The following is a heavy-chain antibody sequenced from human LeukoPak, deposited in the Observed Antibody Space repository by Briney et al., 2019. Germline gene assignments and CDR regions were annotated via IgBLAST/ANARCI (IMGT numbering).Heavy chain of an antibody. CDR3: AKHEGSSGSYCHFHY. D-gene: IGHD3-10*01. CDR2: ISGSGGST. CDR1: EVTFSIYA. Sequence: HPGGSLRLSCAASEVTFSIYAMSWVRQAPGKGLEWVSAISGSGGSTYYGDSVKGRFTISRDNSKNRLYLQMNRLRAEDTAGYYCAKHEGSSGSYCHFHYWGQGTLVTVSS. J-gene: IGHJ4*02. V-gene: IGHV3-23*01.